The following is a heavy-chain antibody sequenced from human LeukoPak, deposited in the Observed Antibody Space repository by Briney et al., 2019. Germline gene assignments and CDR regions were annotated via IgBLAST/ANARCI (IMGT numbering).Heavy chain of an antibody. CDR1: GFTFSSYA. J-gene: IGHJ5*02. D-gene: IGHD6-13*01. V-gene: IGHV3-53*01. CDR3: AAXXDXSSRSWFDP. CDR2: IYSGGST. Sequence: GGSLRLSCAASGFTFSSYAISWVRQAPGKGLEWVSVIYSGGSTYYADSVKGRFTISRDNSKNTLYLQMNSLRAEDTAVYYCAAXXDXSSRSWFDPWGQGTLVT.